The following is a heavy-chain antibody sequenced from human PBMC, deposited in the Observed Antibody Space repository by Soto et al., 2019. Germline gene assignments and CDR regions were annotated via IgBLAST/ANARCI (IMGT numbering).Heavy chain of an antibody. D-gene: IGHD5-12*01. J-gene: IGHJ3*02. CDR1: GFTFSSYR. CDR2: ISSSSSYI. V-gene: IGHV3-21*01. CDR3: ARDRDGYNVDAFDI. Sequence: GGALRLSSAASGFTFSSYRMSWIRQAPGKGLEWVSSISSSSSYIYYADSVKGRFTISRDNAKNSLYLQMNSLRAEDTAVYYCARDRDGYNVDAFDIWFQGTMVTVSS.